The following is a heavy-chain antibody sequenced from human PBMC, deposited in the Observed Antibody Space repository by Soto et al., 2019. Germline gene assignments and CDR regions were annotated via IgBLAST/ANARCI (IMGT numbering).Heavy chain of an antibody. V-gene: IGHV3-53*01. CDR1: GFTVSNNY. D-gene: IGHD3-16*01. CDR3: APRPGGGGY. CDR2: IYSGGYT. J-gene: IGHJ4*02. Sequence: EVQLVESGGGLIQPGGSLRLSCAVSGFTVSNNYMSWVRQAPGKGLEGVSVIYSGGYTAYGDSVKGRFTISRDNSKNTLYLQRKRLRAPVPAVFYWAPRPGGGGYWGQGTLVTVSS.